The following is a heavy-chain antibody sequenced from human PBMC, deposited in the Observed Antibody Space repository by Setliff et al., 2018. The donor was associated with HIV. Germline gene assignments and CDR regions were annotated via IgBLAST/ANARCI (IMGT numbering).Heavy chain of an antibody. CDR2: IYHTGIT. CDR1: GGSITRTPYY. J-gene: IGHJ5*02. D-gene: IGHD3-22*01. CDR3: ASRVYYYDSNKVLREEGFDP. V-gene: IGHV4-39*01. Sequence: LSLTCTVSGGSITRTPYYWGWIRQPPGKGLEWIGSIYHTGITYDNPSLKSRVTISVDTSKNQFSLNLTSVTAADTAVYFCASRVYYYDSNKVLREEGFDPWGQGTLVTVSS.